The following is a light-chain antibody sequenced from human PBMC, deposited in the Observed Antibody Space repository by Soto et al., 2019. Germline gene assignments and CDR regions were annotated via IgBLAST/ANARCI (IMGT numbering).Light chain of an antibody. Sequence: DIQMTQSPSSASASVGDRGTITCRACRGMSSWLSWYQQKPGTAPKLLIYDASSLQSGVPSRFSGSGSGTDFTLTISSLQPDDFATYYCQQANSFPITFGQGTRLEIK. CDR2: DAS. V-gene: IGKV1-12*01. J-gene: IGKJ5*01. CDR3: QQANSFPIT. CDR1: RGMSSW.